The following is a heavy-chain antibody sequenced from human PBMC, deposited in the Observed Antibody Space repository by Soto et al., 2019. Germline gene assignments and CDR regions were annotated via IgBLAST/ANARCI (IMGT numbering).Heavy chain of an antibody. V-gene: IGHV4-39*01. CDR3: ARHYLTTVNNWFDP. Sequence: SETLSLTCTVSGGSISSSSYYWGWIRQPPGKGLEWIGSIYYSGSTYYSPSLKSRVTMSVDSSKNQFSLKLSSVTAADTAVYYCARHYLTTVNNWFDPWGQGTLVTVSS. CDR2: IYYSGST. D-gene: IGHD4-4*01. J-gene: IGHJ5*02. CDR1: GGSISSSSYY.